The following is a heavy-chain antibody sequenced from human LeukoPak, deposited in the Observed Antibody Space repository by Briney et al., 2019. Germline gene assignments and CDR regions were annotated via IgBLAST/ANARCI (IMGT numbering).Heavy chain of an antibody. CDR1: GYTFTGYY. CDR3: ARMVRDSSGYLNWFDP. V-gene: IGHV1-2*04. J-gene: IGHJ5*02. CDR2: INPNSGGT. Sequence: ASVKVSCKASGYTFTGYYMHWVRQAPGQGPEWMGWINPNSGGTNYAQKFQGWVTMTRDTSISTAYMELSRLRSDDTAVYYCARMVRDSSGYLNWFDPWGQGTLVTVSS. D-gene: IGHD3-22*01.